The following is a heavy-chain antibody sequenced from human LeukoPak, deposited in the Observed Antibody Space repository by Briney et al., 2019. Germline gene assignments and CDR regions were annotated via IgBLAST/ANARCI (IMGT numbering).Heavy chain of an antibody. D-gene: IGHD2-2*01. J-gene: IGHJ4*02. CDR1: GFTFSSYA. CDR3: AKLIVAEPAALSGYSHFDY. CDR2: ISSSGGST. Sequence: PGGSLRLSCAASGFTFSSYAMSWVRQAPGKGLEWVSAISSSGGSTYYAVSVKGRFTISRDNSKKTLYLQMNGLRAEDTAVYYCAKLIVAEPAALSGYSHFDYWGQGSLVTVSS. V-gene: IGHV3-23*01.